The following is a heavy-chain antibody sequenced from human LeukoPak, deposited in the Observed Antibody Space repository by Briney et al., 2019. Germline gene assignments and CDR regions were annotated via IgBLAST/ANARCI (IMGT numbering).Heavy chain of an antibody. CDR2: ISSSGTYI. D-gene: IGHD5-24*01. CDR1: GFTFSSYE. CDR3: AREYNGREGFDP. V-gene: IGHV3-21*05. J-gene: IGHJ5*02. Sequence: GGSLRLSCAASGFTFSSYEMNWVRQAPGKGLEWVSYISSSGTYIYYADSVKGRFTISRHNAKNSLYLQMSSLRAEDTAVYYCAREYNGREGFDPWGQGTLVTVSS.